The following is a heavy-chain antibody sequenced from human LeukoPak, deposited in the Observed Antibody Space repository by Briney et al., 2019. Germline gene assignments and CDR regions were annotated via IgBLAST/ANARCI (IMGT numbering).Heavy chain of an antibody. J-gene: IGHJ5*02. CDR1: GFTFSSYA. CDR2: ISGSGGST. V-gene: IGHV3-23*01. Sequence: GGSLRLSCAASGFTFSSYATSWVRQAPGKGLEWVSAISGSGGSTYYADSVKGRFTISRDNSKNTLYLQMNSLRAEDTAVYYCATDITELVVPAAIRDWFDPWGQGTLVTVSS. D-gene: IGHD2-2*01. CDR3: ATDITELVVPAAIRDWFDP.